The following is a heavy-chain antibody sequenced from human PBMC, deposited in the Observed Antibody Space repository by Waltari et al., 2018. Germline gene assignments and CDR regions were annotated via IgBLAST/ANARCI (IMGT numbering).Heavy chain of an antibody. CDR2: ISGTSHYI. CDR1: GFTFSSYS. D-gene: IGHD4-17*01. J-gene: IGHJ4*02. CDR3: ARGSATTVTTRGPTDY. V-gene: IGHV3-21*01. Sequence: EVQVVESGGGLVKPGGSRRLSCTASGFTFSSYSMYWVRQSQGKGLEWVSSISGTSHYIYYSDSVRGRFTISRDNPKNSLYLQMNSLRAEDTAVYYCARGSATTVTTRGPTDYWGQGTLVTVSS.